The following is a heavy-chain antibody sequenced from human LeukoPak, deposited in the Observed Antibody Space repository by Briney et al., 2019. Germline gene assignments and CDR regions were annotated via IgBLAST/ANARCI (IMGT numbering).Heavy chain of an antibody. V-gene: IGHV1-69*04. CDR3: ARDSYHFWSGRFHYYYYMDV. J-gene: IGHJ6*03. D-gene: IGHD3-3*02. CDR1: GGTFSSYT. Sequence: SVKVSCKASGGTFSSYTISWVRQAPGQGLEWMGRIISILGIANYAQKFQGRVTITADKSTSTAYMELSSLRSEDTAVYYCARDSYHFWSGRFHYYYYMDVWGKGTTVTVSS. CDR2: IISILGIA.